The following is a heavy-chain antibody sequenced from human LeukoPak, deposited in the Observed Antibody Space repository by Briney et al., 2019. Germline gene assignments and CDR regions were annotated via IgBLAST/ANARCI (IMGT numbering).Heavy chain of an antibody. CDR2: IWYDGSNK. CDR3: ARDQAAMKSYYYYGMDV. D-gene: IGHD5-18*01. CDR1: GFTFSTYG. V-gene: IGHV3-33*01. Sequence: GGSLRLSCAASGFTFSTYGMHWVRQATGKGLEWVAVIWYDGSNKYYADSVKGRFTISRDNSKDTLYLQMNSLRAEDTAVYYCARDQAAMKSYYYYGMDVWGKGTTVTVSS. J-gene: IGHJ6*04.